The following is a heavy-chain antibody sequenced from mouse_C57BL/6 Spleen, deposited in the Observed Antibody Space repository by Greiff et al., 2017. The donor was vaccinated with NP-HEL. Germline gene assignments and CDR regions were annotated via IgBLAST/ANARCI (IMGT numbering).Heavy chain of an antibody. CDR1: GFNIKDYY. CDR3: ASITTVVDYAMDY. J-gene: IGHJ4*01. V-gene: IGHV14-2*01. CDR2: IDPEDGEN. D-gene: IGHD1-1*01. Sequence: VQLQQSGAELVKPGASVKLSCTASGFNIKDYYMHWVKQRTEQGLEWIGRIDPEDGENKYAPKFQGKATITADPSSNPAYLQLSSLTSEDTAVYYCASITTVVDYAMDYWGQGTSVTVSS.